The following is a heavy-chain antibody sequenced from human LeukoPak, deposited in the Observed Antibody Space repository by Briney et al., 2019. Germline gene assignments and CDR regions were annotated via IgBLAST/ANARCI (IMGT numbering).Heavy chain of an antibody. J-gene: IGHJ4*02. CDR3: ARRAGAYSHPYDY. CDR2: IYSDNT. V-gene: IGHV3-53*01. CDR1: GFTVSSNS. Sequence: GGSLRLSCTVSGFTVSSNSMSWVRQAPGKGLEWVSFIYSDNTHYSDSVKGRFTISRDNSKNTLYLQMNNLRAEDTAVYYCARRAGAYSHPYDYWGQGTLVTVSS. D-gene: IGHD4/OR15-4a*01.